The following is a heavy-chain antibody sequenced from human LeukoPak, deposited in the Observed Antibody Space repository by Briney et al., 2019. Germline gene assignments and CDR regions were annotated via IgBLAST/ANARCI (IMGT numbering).Heavy chain of an antibody. V-gene: IGHV3-48*04. CDR3: AELGITMIGGV. J-gene: IGHJ6*04. Sequence: GGSLRLSCAASGFTFTSYNMNWVRQAPGKGLEWISFISSSGSTIYYADSVKGRFTISRDNAKNSLYLQMNSLRAEDTAVYYCAELGITMIGGVWGKGTTVTISS. CDR1: GFTFTSYN. CDR2: ISSSGSTI. D-gene: IGHD3-10*02.